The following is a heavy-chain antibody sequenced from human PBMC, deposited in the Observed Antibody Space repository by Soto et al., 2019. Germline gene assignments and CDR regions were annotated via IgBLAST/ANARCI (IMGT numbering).Heavy chain of an antibody. D-gene: IGHD5-18*01. J-gene: IGHJ5*02. V-gene: IGHV4-31*03. CDR3: ARRNVDTAMALWDWFDP. CDR1: GGSISSGGYY. CDR2: IYYSGST. Sequence: QVQLQESGPGLVKPSQTLSLTCTVSGGSISSGGYYWSWIRQHPGKGLEWIGYIYYSGSTYYNPSLKSRVTISVDTSKNQFSLKLSSVTAADTAVYYCARRNVDTAMALWDWFDPWGQGTLVTVSS.